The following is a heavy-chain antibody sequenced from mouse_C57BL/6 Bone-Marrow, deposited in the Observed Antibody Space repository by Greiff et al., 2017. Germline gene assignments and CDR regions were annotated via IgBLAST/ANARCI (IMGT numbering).Heavy chain of an antibody. Sequence: EVKLMESGPGLVKPSQSLSLTCSVTGYSITSGYYWNWIRQFPGNKLEWMGYISYDGSNNYNPSLKNRISITRDTSKNQFFLKLNSVTTEDTATYYCARGEANPFDYWGQGTTLTVSS. CDR1: GYSITSGYY. CDR2: ISYDGSN. J-gene: IGHJ2*01. CDR3: ARGEANPFDY. D-gene: IGHD1-1*01. V-gene: IGHV3-6*01.